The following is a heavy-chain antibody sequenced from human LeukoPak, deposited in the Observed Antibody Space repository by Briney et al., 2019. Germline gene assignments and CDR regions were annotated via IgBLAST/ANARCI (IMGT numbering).Heavy chain of an antibody. CDR1: GFSVSRNY. CDR3: ARDPSGDY. J-gene: IGHJ4*02. V-gene: IGHV3-53*01. CDR2: IYSGGST. Sequence: SVRLSCAAAGFSVSRNYMTWVRQAPGKGLEWVSVIYSGGSTYYADSVKGRFTISRDNSKNTLYLQMNSLRAEDTAVYYCARDPSGDYWGQGTLVTVSS.